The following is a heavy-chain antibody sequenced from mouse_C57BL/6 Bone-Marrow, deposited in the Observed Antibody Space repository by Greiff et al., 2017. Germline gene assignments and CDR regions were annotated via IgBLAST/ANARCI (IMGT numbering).Heavy chain of an antibody. Sequence: EVQLQESGAELVRPGASVQLSCTASGFNIKDDYMHWVKQRPEQGLEWIGWIDPENGDTEYASKFQGKATITADTSSNTAYLQLSSLTSEDTAVYYCTTATVVPYWYFDVWGTGTTVTVSS. CDR1: GFNIKDDY. V-gene: IGHV14-4*01. J-gene: IGHJ1*03. D-gene: IGHD1-1*01. CDR2: IDPENGDT. CDR3: TTATVVPYWYFDV.